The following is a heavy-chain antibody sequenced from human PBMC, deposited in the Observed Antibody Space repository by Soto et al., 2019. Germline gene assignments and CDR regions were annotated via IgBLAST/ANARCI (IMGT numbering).Heavy chain of an antibody. CDR3: AKAPWNLAHTHYFDF. CDR1: GYIFSSYA. CDR2: ISSDGSNR. D-gene: IGHD1-1*01. Sequence: QVQLVESGGGVVQPGGSLRLSCGASGYIFSSYAMHWVRQAPGKGLEWVAVISSDGSNRYYADSVGGRFTISRDNSENTVYLHMSSLTGDDTAVFYCAKAPWNLAHTHYFDFWGQGTLVTVSS. J-gene: IGHJ4*02. V-gene: IGHV3-30-3*01.